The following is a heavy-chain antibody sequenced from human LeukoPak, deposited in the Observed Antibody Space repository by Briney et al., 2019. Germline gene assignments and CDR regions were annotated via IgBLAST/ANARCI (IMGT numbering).Heavy chain of an antibody. V-gene: IGHV1-18*01. CDR2: ISAYNRNT. D-gene: IGHD4-23*01. CDR3: ARDRRWDLERGVVYFDY. Sequence: GAAVKVSCKASGHTFTRYAFSWVRQAPGQGLEWLGWISAYNRNTIYAQKFQGGVTLTTDTPTSTAHMELGNLGSDDTAVYYCARDRRWDLERGVVYFDYWGQGTLVTVSS. CDR1: GHTFTRYA. J-gene: IGHJ4*02.